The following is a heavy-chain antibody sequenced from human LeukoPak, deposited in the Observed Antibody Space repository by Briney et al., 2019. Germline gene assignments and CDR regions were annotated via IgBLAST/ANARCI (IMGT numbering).Heavy chain of an antibody. CDR3: ARGLGRMATMDWFDP. CDR2: MNPNSGNT. J-gene: IGHJ5*02. V-gene: IGHV1-8*01. Sequence: ASVKVSCKASGYTFTSYDINWVRQATGQGLEWMGWMNPNSGNTGYAQKFQDRVTMTRNTSISTAYMELSSLRSEDTAVYYCARGLGRMATMDWFDPWGQGTLVTVSS. CDR1: GYTFTSYD. D-gene: IGHD5-24*01.